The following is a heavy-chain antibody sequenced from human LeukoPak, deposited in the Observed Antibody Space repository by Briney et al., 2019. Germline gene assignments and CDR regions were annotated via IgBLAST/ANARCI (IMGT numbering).Heavy chain of an antibody. CDR2: INHSGST. CDR1: GGSFSGYY. CDR3: ARGTQPRIYYYGMDV. Sequence: SETLSLTCAVYGGSFSGYYWSWIRQPPGKGLGWIGEINHSGSTNYNPSLKSRVTISVDTSKNQFSLKLSSVTAADTAVYYCARGTQPRIYYYGMDVWGQGTTVTVSS. D-gene: IGHD2-2*01. J-gene: IGHJ6*02. V-gene: IGHV4-34*01.